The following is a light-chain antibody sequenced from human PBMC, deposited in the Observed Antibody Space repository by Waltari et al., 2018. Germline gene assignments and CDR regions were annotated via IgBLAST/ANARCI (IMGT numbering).Light chain of an antibody. CDR3: SSYTSSSTPYR. CDR1: SSDVGGYNY. CDR2: EVS. Sequence: QSALTQPASVSGSPGQSITISCTGTSSDVGGYNYVPWYQQHPGKAPKHMIYEVSNRPSGVSNRFSGSKSGHTASLTISGLQAEDEADYYCSSYTSSSTPYRFGTGTKVTVL. J-gene: IGLJ1*01. V-gene: IGLV2-14*01.